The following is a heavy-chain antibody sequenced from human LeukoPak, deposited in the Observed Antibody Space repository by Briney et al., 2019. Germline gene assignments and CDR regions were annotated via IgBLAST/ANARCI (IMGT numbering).Heavy chain of an antibody. CDR1: GGSYSGYY. V-gene: IGHV4-34*01. J-gene: IGHJ4*02. CDR2: INHSGST. D-gene: IGHD6-13*01. CDR3: ARGVYIAAAQYAY. Sequence: PSETLSLTCAVYGGSYSGYYWSWIRQPPGKGLEWIGEINHSGSTNYNPSLKSRVTISVDTSKNQFSLKLSSVTAADTAVYYCARGVYIAAAQYAYWGQGTLVTVSS.